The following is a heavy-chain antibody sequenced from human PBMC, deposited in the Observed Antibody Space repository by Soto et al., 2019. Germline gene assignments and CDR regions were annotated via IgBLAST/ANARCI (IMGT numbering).Heavy chain of an antibody. CDR1: GGSISSYY. CDR2: IYYSGST. J-gene: IGHJ5*02. CDR3: ARVVDYGGNSPWFDP. Sequence: QVQLQESGPGLVKPSETLSLTCTVSGGSISSYYWSWIRQPPGKGLEWIGYIYYSGSTNYNPSLKSRVTISVDTSKNQFSLKLSSVTAADTAVYYCARVVDYGGNSPWFDPGGQGTLVTVSS. V-gene: IGHV4-59*01. D-gene: IGHD4-17*01.